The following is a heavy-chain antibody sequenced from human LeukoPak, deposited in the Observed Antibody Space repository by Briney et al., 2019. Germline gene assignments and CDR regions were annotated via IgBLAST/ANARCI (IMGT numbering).Heavy chain of an antibody. CDR3: ARADTATIPMVY. D-gene: IGHD5-18*01. V-gene: IGHV1-24*01. CDR2: FDPEDGET. Sequence: ASVKVSCKVSGYTLTELSMHWVRQAPGKGLEWMGGFDPEDGETIYAQKFQGRVTMTRDTSISTAYMELSRLRSDDTAVYYCARADTATIPMVYWGQGTLVTVSS. J-gene: IGHJ4*02. CDR1: GYTLTELS.